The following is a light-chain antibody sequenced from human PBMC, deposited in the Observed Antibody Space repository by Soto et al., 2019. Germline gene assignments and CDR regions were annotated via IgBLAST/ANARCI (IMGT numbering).Light chain of an antibody. CDR3: QKLNAYPPWK. Sequence: DIQMTQSPSALSASVVDRVTITFQASQDINNYVNWYQQKPGKAPKLLIFDASTLKTGVPSRFSGSGSGTDFTLTISSLQPEDFATYFCQKLNAYPPWKFGQGTKVDIK. J-gene: IGKJ1*01. CDR1: QDINNY. CDR2: DAS. V-gene: IGKV1-33*01.